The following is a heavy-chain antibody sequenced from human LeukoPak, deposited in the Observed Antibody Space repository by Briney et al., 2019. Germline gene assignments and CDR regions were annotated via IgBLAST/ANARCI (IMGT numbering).Heavy chain of an antibody. Sequence: GGSLRLSCAASGFTFSSYGMSWVRQAPGKGLEWVSVISGSGGSRYYADSVKGRFTISRDNSENTLYLQMNSLRAEDTAIYYCAKTSYYDFWSDYPSFHFDYWGQGALVTVSS. J-gene: IGHJ4*02. CDR3: AKTSYYDFWSDYPSFHFDY. CDR1: GFTFSSYG. D-gene: IGHD3-3*01. CDR2: ISGSGGSR. V-gene: IGHV3-23*01.